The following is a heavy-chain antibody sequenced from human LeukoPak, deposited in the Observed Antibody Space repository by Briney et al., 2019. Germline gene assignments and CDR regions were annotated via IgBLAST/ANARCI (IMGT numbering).Heavy chain of an antibody. Sequence: GGSLRLSCAASGFTFSSYAMHWVRQAPGKGLEWVAVISYDGSNKYYADSVKGRFTISRDNSKNTLYLQMNSLRAEDTAVYYCAGASRTSLWGQGTLVTVSS. CDR1: GFTFSSYA. J-gene: IGHJ4*02. V-gene: IGHV3-30-3*01. D-gene: IGHD2-2*01. CDR3: AGASRTSL. CDR2: ISYDGSNK.